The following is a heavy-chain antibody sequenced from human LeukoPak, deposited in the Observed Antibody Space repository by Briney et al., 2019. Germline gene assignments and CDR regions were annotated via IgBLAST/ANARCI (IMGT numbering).Heavy chain of an antibody. D-gene: IGHD6-19*01. V-gene: IGHV2-5*02. CDR2: IYWDDAK. Sequence: SGPTLVNPPQTLTLTCTFYGFSLSTTEVGVGWIRRPPGKALEWPALIYWDDAKRYSPSLKSRLTITKDTSKNQVVLTMTNMDPVDTATYYCANRLGGSGWNGGYFLHWGQGTLVTASS. CDR3: ANRLGGSGWNGGYFLH. CDR1: GFSLSTTEVG. J-gene: IGHJ1*01.